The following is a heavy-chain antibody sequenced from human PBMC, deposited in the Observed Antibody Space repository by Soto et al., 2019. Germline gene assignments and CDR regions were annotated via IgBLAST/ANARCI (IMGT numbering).Heavy chain of an antibody. CDR1: GGSISSYY. D-gene: IGHD3-22*01. J-gene: IGHJ4*02. V-gene: IGHV4-59*01. CDR2: IYYSGST. CDR3: ARVTRYYYDSSGYYPIFDY. Sequence: TLSLTCTVSGGSISSYYWSWIRQPPGKGLEWIGYIYYSGSTNYNPSLKSRVTISVDTSKNQFSLKLSSVTAADTAVHYCARVTRYYYDSSGYYPIFDYWGQGTLVTVS.